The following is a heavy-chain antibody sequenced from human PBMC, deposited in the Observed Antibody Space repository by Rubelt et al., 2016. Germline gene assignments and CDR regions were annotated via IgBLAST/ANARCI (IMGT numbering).Heavy chain of an antibody. CDR1: GGSFSGYY. J-gene: IGHJ4*02. CDR2: INHSGTT. Sequence: QVQLQQWGAGLLKPSETLSPTCAVYGGSFSGYYWSWIRQSPEKGLEWIGEINHSGTTSYNPSLKSRVTISAATSNNQFSPKLGSVTAADTAVYYCARLQWELSTIDFWGQGTLVTVSS. V-gene: IGHV4-34*01. CDR3: ARLQWELSTIDF. D-gene: IGHD1-26*01.